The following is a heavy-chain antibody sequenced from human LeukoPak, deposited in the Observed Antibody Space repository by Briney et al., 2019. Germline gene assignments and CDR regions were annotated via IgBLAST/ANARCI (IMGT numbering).Heavy chain of an antibody. D-gene: IGHD3-22*01. J-gene: IGHJ4*02. Sequence: GGSLRLSCAASRFTFNSYAMSWVRQAPGSVKGRFTISRDNSKDTLYLQMNSLRAEDTAVYYCARNENSGWGFFDYWGQGTVVTVSS. CDR1: RFTFNSYA. CDR3: ARNENSGWGFFDY. V-gene: IGHV3-23*01.